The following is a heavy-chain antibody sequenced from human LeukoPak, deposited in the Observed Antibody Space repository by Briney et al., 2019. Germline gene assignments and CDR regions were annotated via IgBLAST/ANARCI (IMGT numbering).Heavy chain of an antibody. CDR2: IYTSGST. CDR1: GGSISSNY. J-gene: IGHJ4*02. D-gene: IGHD6-19*01. CDR3: ARDQAVAGTSHFDY. Sequence: SETLSLTCTVSGGSISSNYWSWIRQPAGKGLEWIGRIYTSGSTNYNPSLKSRVTMSVDTSKSQFSLKLSSVTAADTAVYYCARDQAVAGTSHFDYWGQGTLVTVSS. V-gene: IGHV4-4*07.